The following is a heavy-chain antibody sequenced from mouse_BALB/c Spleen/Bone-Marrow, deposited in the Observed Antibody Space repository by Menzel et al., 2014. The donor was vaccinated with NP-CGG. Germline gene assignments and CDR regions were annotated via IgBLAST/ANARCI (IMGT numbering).Heavy chain of an antibody. CDR2: INPSNGGT. CDR3: TTLGRFAY. D-gene: IGHD4-1*01. J-gene: IGHJ3*01. CDR1: GYTFTNYY. V-gene: IGHV1S16*01. Sequence: VQLQQSGAELVKPGVSVKLSCKASGYTFTNYYMYWVKQRPGQDLGWIGEINPSNGGTNFNEKFKSKATLTVDKSSSTAYMQLSSLTPEDSAVYYCTTLGRFAYWGQVLWSLSLQ.